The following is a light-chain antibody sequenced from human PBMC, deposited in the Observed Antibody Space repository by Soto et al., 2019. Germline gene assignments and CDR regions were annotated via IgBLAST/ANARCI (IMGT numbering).Light chain of an antibody. CDR2: AAS. Sequence: TQMTQSPLSLSASVGEKIIITCRASRDVGSDVSWYQQKPGQAPKLVIYAASNLYTGVPSRFSGRRSGTEFTLTISSLQPEDFASYYCLQDYGDSLTFGQGTKVEIE. CDR1: RDVGSD. CDR3: LQDYGDSLT. J-gene: IGKJ1*01. V-gene: IGKV1-6*01.